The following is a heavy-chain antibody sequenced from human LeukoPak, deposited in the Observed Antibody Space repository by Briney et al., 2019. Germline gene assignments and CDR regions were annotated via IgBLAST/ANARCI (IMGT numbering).Heavy chain of an antibody. V-gene: IGHV1-46*01. CDR2: INPSGGST. Sequence: GASVKVSCKASGYTFTGYYMHWVRQAPGQGLEWMGIINPSGGSTSYAQKFQGRVTMTRDTSTSTVYMELSSLRSEDTAVYYCARDRRYYDSSGYNTPGGYWGQGTLVTVSS. D-gene: IGHD3-22*01. CDR3: ARDRRYYDSSGYNTPGGY. J-gene: IGHJ4*02. CDR1: GYTFTGYY.